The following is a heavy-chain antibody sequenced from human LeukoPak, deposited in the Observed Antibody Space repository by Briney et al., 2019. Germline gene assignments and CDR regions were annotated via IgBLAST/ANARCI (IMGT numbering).Heavy chain of an antibody. J-gene: IGHJ6*04. CDR3: AKENDDILTGYHYYYYGMDV. Sequence: GGSLRLSCAASGFTFSSYGMHWVRQAPGKGLEWAAVISYDGSNKYYADSVKGRFTISRDNSKNTLYLQMNSLRAEDTAVYYCAKENDDILTGYHYYYYGMDVWGKGTTVTVSS. D-gene: IGHD3-9*01. CDR2: ISYDGSNK. V-gene: IGHV3-30*18. CDR1: GFTFSSYG.